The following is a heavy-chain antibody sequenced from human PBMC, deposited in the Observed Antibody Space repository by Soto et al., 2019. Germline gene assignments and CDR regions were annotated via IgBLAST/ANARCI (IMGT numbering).Heavy chain of an antibody. V-gene: IGHV1-3*01. CDR2: INAGNGNT. D-gene: IGHD5-18*01. CDR3: ARVYTRGSYGLFEY. CDR1: GYTFTSYA. J-gene: IGHJ4*02. Sequence: ASVKVSCKASGYTFTSYAMHWVRQAPGQRLEWMGWINAGNGNTKYSQKFQGRVTITRDTSASTAYMELSSPRSEDTAVYYCARVYTRGSYGLFEYWGQGTLVTVAS.